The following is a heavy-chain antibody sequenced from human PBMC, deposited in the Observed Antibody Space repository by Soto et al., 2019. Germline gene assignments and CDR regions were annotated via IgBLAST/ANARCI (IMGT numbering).Heavy chain of an antibody. CDR3: ARDGSVANPCY. J-gene: IGHJ4*02. V-gene: IGHV3-30-3*01. CDR2: ISKDGDKK. Sequence: QVHLVESGGGVVQPGTSLRLSWAASGFTFSNYSMHWVRQAPGKGLEWVAVISKDGDKKYYADSVKDRFTISRDNSKNSRYMQRNRLRPANTAVQDCARDGSVANPCYWSQGTQFTVSS. CDR1: GFTFSNYS. D-gene: IGHD2-15*01.